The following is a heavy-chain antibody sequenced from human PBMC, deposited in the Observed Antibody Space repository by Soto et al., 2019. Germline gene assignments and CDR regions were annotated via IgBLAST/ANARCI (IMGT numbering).Heavy chain of an antibody. CDR1: GGSISTGGYY. CDR2: IDGSGYT. D-gene: IGHD3-3*01. CDR3: ARKQAGFFYGIDY. J-gene: IGHJ4*02. V-gene: IGHV4-31*03. Sequence: SETLSLTCTVSGGSISTGGYYWSWIRQYPGMGLEWLGYIDGSGYTFYNPSLQSRLTLSMDTSKNQFSLKLSSATAADTAVYFCARKQAGFFYGIDYWGQGTLVTVSS.